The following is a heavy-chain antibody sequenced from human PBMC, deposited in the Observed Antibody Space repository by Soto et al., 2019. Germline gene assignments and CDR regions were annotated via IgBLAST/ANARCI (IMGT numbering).Heavy chain of an antibody. CDR2: IGSRSATI. CDR1: GFAFSSYG. Sequence: GGSLRLSCAASGFAFSSYGMNWVRQAPGKGLEWVSYIGSRSATIYYADSVKGRFTISRDNAKNSLYLQMNSLRAEDTAVYYCARENSGYGSDADLLNYYYYGMDVWGQGTTVTVSS. D-gene: IGHD5-12*01. CDR3: ARENSGYGSDADLLNYYYYGMDV. V-gene: IGHV3-48*04. J-gene: IGHJ6*02.